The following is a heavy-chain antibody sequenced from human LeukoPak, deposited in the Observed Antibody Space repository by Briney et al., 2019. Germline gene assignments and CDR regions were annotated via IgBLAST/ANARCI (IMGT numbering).Heavy chain of an antibody. CDR1: GFTFSSYS. V-gene: IGHV3-48*01. Sequence: PGGSLRLSCAASGFTFSSYSMNWVRQAPGKGLEWVSYISSSSSTIYYADSVKGRFTISRDNAKNSLYLQMNSLRAEDTAVYYCARSNWELLLFSAFDIWGQGTMVTVSS. J-gene: IGHJ3*02. D-gene: IGHD1-26*01. CDR3: ARSNWELLLFSAFDI. CDR2: ISSSSSTI.